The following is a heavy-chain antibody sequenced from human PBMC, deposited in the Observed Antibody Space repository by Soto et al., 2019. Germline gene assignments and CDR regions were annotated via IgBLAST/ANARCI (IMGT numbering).Heavy chain of an antibody. Sequence: EVQLLESGGGLVQPGGSLRLSCAASGFTYSSYVMSWVRQAPGKGLEWVSGISGSGGSTYYADSVKGRFTISRDNSKNTLYLQMNSLRAEDTAVYYCAKDRKGATTLDYWGQGTLVTVSS. CDR1: GFTYSSYV. CDR3: AKDRKGATTLDY. V-gene: IGHV3-23*01. CDR2: ISGSGGST. J-gene: IGHJ4*02. D-gene: IGHD1-26*01.